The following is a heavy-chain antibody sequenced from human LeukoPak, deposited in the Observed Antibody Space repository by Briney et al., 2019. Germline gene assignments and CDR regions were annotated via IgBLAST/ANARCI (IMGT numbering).Heavy chain of an antibody. J-gene: IGHJ4*02. D-gene: IGHD6-19*01. Sequence: SQTLSLTCVISGDSVSSKSATWSWVRQSPSRGLEWLGRTYYRSKWYSDYAVSVKSRITINPDTSKNQFSLQLNSVTPEDTAVYYCARDSLYSSGRQYYFDYWGQGTLVTVSS. CDR3: ARDSLYSSGRQYYFDY. CDR2: TYYRSKWYS. V-gene: IGHV6-1*01. CDR1: GDSVSSKSAT.